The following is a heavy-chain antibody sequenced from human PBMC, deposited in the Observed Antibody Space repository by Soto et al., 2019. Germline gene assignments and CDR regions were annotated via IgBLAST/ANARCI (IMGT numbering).Heavy chain of an antibody. CDR2: IDWDDDK. V-gene: IGHV2-70*11. D-gene: IGHD5-18*01. J-gene: IGHJ4*02. Sequence: SGPTLVNPTQTLTLTCTFSGFSLSTTRVGVGWIRQPPGKALEWLARIDWDDDKYYSTSLKTRLTITKDTSKNQVVLTMTNMDPVDTATYYCARSRVDTAMAPAYYFDYWGQGTLVTVSS. CDR1: GFSLSTTRVG. CDR3: ARSRVDTAMAPAYYFDY.